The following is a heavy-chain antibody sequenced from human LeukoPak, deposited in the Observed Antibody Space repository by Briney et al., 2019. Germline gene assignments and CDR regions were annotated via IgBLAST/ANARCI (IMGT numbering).Heavy chain of an antibody. CDR3: AKRMGPMVTTGDRPLDY. D-gene: IGHD4-17*01. V-gene: IGHV3-30*02. J-gene: IGHJ4*02. Sequence: GGSLRLSCAASGFTFSAYGMHWVRQAPGKGLECVAFILYDGSNKYYADSLKGRFPISRENSKNTLYLQMNSLTAEDTAVYYCAKRMGPMVTTGDRPLDYWGQGTLVTVSS. CDR1: GFTFSAYG. CDR2: ILYDGSNK.